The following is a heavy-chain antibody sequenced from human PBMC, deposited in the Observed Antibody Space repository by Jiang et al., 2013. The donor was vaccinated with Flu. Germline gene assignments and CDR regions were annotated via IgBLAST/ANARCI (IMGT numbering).Heavy chain of an antibody. CDR3: AREDITMVRGVIIPDAFDI. D-gene: IGHD3-10*01. Sequence: VRQAPGQGLEWMGWSNTNTGNPTYAQGFTGRFVFSLDTSVSTAYLQISSLKAEDTAVYYCAREDITMVRGVIIPDAFDIWGQGTMVTVSS. V-gene: IGHV7-4-1*02. J-gene: IGHJ3*02. CDR2: SNTNTGNP.